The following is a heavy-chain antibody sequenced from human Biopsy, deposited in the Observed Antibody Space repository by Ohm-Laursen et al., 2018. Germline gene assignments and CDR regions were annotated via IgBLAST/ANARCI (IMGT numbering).Heavy chain of an antibody. CDR3: ARHIGSSWEWAFDI. Sequence: SETLSLTWAVYGESFNGYYWSWIRQTPGKGLEWIGEINHSGRTNYNPSLKSRVTISVDTSKNQFSLKVRSVTAADTAVYYCARHIGSSWEWAFDIWGRGTMVTVSS. D-gene: IGHD6-13*01. V-gene: IGHV4-34*01. CDR1: GESFNGYY. J-gene: IGHJ3*02. CDR2: INHSGRT.